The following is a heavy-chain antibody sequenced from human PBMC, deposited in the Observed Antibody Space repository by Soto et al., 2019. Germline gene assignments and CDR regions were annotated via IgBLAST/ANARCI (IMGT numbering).Heavy chain of an antibody. CDR2: MSAGGGRT. CDR3: AKDFVGTHPDAFDI. D-gene: IGHD3-10*01. CDR1: GFTFSSYA. J-gene: IGHJ3*02. V-gene: IGHV3-23*01. Sequence: DVQVLESGGGLVQPGGSLRLSCAASGFTFSSYAMSWVRQGPGKGLEWVSAMSAGGGRTYYADSVTGRFTISRDSSKTMVYLQMDSLRAEDTALYDCAKDFVGTHPDAFDIWGQGTMVTVSS.